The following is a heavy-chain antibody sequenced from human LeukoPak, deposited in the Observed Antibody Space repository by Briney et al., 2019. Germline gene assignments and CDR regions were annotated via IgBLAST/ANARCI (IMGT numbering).Heavy chain of an antibody. Sequence: PGGSLRLSCAASGFTVSSNYMSWVRQAPGEGLEWVSVIYSGGSTYYADSVKGRFTISRDNSKNTLYLQMNSLRAEDTAVYYCARVRRFWSGYWDNDYWGQGTLVTVSS. J-gene: IGHJ4*02. V-gene: IGHV3-66*02. CDR1: GFTVSSNY. D-gene: IGHD3-3*01. CDR2: IYSGGST. CDR3: ARVRRFWSGYWDNDY.